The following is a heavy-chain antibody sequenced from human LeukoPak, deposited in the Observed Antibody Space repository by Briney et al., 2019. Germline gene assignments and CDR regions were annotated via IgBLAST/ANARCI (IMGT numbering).Heavy chain of an antibody. J-gene: IGHJ4*02. CDR1: GYTFTGYY. V-gene: IGHV1-2*06. Sequence: GSSVKVSCKASGYTFTGYYMHWVRQAPGQGLEWMGRINPNSGGTNYAQKFQGRVTMTRDTSISTAYMELSRLRSDDTAVYYCARADSSGWYQNDYWGQGTLVTVPS. CDR3: ARADSSGWYQNDY. D-gene: IGHD6-19*01. CDR2: INPNSGGT.